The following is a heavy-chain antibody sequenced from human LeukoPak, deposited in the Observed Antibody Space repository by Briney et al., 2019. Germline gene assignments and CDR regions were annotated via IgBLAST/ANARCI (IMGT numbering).Heavy chain of an antibody. V-gene: IGHV3-48*03. CDR3: ARDPVLGYFDY. CDR1: GFTFSSYE. CDR2: ISSSGSTI. J-gene: IGHJ4*02. Sequence: GGSLRLSCAASGFTFSSYEMNWVRQAPGKGLEWVSHISSSGSTIYYADSVKGRFTISRDNAKNSLYLQMNSLRAEDTAVYYCARDPVLGYFDYWGQGTLVTVSS.